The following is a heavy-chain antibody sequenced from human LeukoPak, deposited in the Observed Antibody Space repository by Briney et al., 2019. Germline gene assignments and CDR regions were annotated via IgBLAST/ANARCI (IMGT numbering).Heavy chain of an antibody. CDR2: IYYSGST. CDR1: GGSTSSYY. V-gene: IGHV4-59*01. D-gene: IGHD3-3*01. CDR3: ARAYDFWSDNWFDP. J-gene: IGHJ5*02. Sequence: PSQSLSLTCTVSGGSTSSYYWSWIRHPPGEGLGWIGYIYYSGSTNYNTSLKSRVTLSVDTSKNQFSLKLSSVTAADTAVYYCARAYDFWSDNWFDPWGQGTLVTVSS.